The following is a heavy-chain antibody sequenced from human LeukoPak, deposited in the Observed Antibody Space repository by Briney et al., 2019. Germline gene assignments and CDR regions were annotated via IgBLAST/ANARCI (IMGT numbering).Heavy chain of an antibody. D-gene: IGHD3-22*01. CDR2: ISGSGGST. CDR3: AKESRVTMIVVVN. CDR1: GFTVSSNY. Sequence: GGFLRLSCAASGFTVSSNYMSWVRQAPGKGLEWVSAISGSGGSTYYADSVKGRFTISRDNSKNTLYLQMNSLRAEDTAVYYCAKESRVTMIVVVNWGRGTLVTVSS. J-gene: IGHJ4*02. V-gene: IGHV3-23*01.